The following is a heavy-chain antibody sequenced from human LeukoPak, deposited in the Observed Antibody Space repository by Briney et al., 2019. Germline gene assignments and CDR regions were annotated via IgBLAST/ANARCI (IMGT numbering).Heavy chain of an antibody. CDR3: AVGAFDY. CDR2: INAGDGNT. Sequence: ASVKVSCKASGYNFSNHTMHWVRQAPGQRLEWMGWINAGDGNTKYSQKLQDRVTITRDTSASTAYMELSSLRSEDAAVYYCAVGAFDYWGQGTLLTVSS. J-gene: IGHJ4*02. D-gene: IGHD4-17*01. V-gene: IGHV1-3*01. CDR1: GYNFSNHT.